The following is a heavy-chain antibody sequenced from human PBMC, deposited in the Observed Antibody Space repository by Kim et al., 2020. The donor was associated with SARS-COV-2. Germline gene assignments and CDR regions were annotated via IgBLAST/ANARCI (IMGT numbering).Heavy chain of an antibody. CDR1: GDSVSSNSAA. CDR3: AREGGGGARSLGSWKFFDY. J-gene: IGHJ4*02. CDR2: TYYRSKWYN. Sequence: SQTLSLTCAISGDSVSSNSAAWNWIRQSPSRGLEWLGRTYYRSKWYNDYAVSVKSRITFNPDTSKNQFSLQLNSVTPEDTAVYYCAREGGGGARSLGSWKFFDYWGQGTLVTVSS. V-gene: IGHV6-1*01. D-gene: IGHD2-15*01.